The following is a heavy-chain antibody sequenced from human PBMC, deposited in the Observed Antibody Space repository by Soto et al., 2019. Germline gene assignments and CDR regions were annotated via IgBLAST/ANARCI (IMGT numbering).Heavy chain of an antibody. CDR2: IYYSGST. J-gene: IGHJ5*02. D-gene: IGHD3-10*01. V-gene: IGHV4-30-4*01. CDR3: ARDTLSGGNWFDP. CDR1: GGSISSGDYY. Sequence: PSETLSLTCTVSGGSISSGDYYWSWIRQPPGKGLEWIGYIYYSGSTYYNPSLKSRVTISVDTSKNQFSLKPSSVTAADTAVYYCARDTLSGGNWFDPWGQGTLVTVSS.